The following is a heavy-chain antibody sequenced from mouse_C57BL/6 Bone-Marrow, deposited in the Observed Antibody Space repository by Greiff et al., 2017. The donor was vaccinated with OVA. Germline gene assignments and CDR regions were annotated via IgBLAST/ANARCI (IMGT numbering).Heavy chain of an antibody. Sequence: VQLQQSGPELVKPGASVKLSCKASGYTFTSYDINWVQQRPGQGLEWIGWIYPRDGSTKYNEKCKGKATLTVDTSSSTAYMELHSLTSEDSAVYFCARAGDFDYWGQGTTLTVSS. CDR2: IYPRDGST. CDR3: ARAGDFDY. J-gene: IGHJ2*01. V-gene: IGHV1-85*01. CDR1: GYTFTSYD.